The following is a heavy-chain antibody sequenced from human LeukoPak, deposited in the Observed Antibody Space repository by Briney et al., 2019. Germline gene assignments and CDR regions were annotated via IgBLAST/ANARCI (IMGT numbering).Heavy chain of an antibody. CDR1: GGSFSGYY. CDR2: INHSGST. CDR3: ARDRVKRVGATRREGFDY. J-gene: IGHJ4*02. V-gene: IGHV4-34*01. Sequence: PSETLSLTCAVYGGSFSGYYWSWIRQPSGKGLEWIGEINHSGSTNYNPSLKSRVTISVDTSKNQFSLKLSSVTAAGTAVYYCARDRVKRVGATRREGFDYWGQGTLVTASS. D-gene: IGHD1-26*01.